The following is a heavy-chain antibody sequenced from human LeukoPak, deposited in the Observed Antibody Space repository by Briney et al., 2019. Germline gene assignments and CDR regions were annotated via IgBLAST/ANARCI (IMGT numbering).Heavy chain of an antibody. V-gene: IGHV4-34*01. Sequence: PSETLSLTCTVYGGSFSGYCWSWIRQTPGKGLEWVGEINHSGTTSYNPSLKSRVTISVDTSNNKFSLKLTSVTAADTAVYYCARHLRSVYDPRAFDYWGQGTLVTVSS. CDR1: GGSFSGYC. D-gene: IGHD5/OR15-5a*01. J-gene: IGHJ4*02. CDR2: INHSGTT. CDR3: ARHLRSVYDPRAFDY.